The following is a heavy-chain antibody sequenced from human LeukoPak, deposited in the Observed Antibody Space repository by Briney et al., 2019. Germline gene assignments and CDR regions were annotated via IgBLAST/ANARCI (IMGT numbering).Heavy chain of an antibody. V-gene: IGHV3-7*03. Sequence: GGSLRLSCAASGFIFTNYFVSWVRQAPGKGLEWVASIKHDGSEKYYVDSVRGRFTISRDNTMNSLYLQMNSLRAEDTAVYYCARGAWRIAAFFDYWGQGTLVTVSS. D-gene: IGHD6-6*01. CDR2: IKHDGSEK. J-gene: IGHJ4*02. CDR3: ARGAWRIAAFFDY. CDR1: GFIFTNYF.